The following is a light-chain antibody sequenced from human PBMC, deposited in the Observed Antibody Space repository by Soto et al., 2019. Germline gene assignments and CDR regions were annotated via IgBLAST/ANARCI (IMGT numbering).Light chain of an antibody. CDR2: LGS. CDR1: QSLLHSNGYNY. CDR3: MQTLQTPST. Sequence: DIVMTQSPLSLPVTPGEPASISCRSSQSLLHSNGYNYLDWYLQKPGQSPQLLIFLGSSRASGVPDRFSGSVSGTVFTLKISRVEAEDVGVYYCMQTLQTPSTFGGGTKVEIK. J-gene: IGKJ4*01. V-gene: IGKV2-28*01.